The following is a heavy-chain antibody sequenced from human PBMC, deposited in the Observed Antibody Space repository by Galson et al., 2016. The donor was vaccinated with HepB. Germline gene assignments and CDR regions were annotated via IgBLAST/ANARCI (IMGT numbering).Heavy chain of an antibody. CDR2: ISGSGATT. CDR1: GFTFPSYV. D-gene: IGHD2/OR15-2a*01. J-gene: IGHJ4*02. CDR3: AKYARGTTHCLES. V-gene: IGHV3-23*01. Sequence: SLRLSCAASGFTFPSYVMSWVRQAPGKGLEWVSDISGSGATTNYADSVRGRFSISRDNSRNTLYLQMNSLRAEDSAIYYCAKYARGTTHCLESWGQGTLLTVSS.